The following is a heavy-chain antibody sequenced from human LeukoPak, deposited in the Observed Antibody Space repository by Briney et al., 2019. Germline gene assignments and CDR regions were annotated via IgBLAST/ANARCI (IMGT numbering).Heavy chain of an antibody. V-gene: IGHV3-53*01. CDR1: GGSISSYY. J-gene: IGHJ4*02. CDR2: IYSGGST. Sequence: ETLSLTCTVSGGSISSYYWSWVRQAPGKGLEWVSVIYSGGSTYYADSVKGRFTISRDNSKNTLYLQMNSVRAEDTAVYYCARMSSYYDIRYWGQGTLVTVSS. CDR3: ARMSSYYDIRY. D-gene: IGHD3-9*01.